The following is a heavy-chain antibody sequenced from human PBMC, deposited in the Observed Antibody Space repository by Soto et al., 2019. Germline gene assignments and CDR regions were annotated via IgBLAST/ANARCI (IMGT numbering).Heavy chain of an antibody. Sequence: GGSLRLSCAASGFTFSSYSMNWVRQAPGKGLEWVSYITSSSSTIYYADSVKGRFTISRDNAKNSLYLQMNSLRPEDTAVYYCAREFTRYYYYMDVWGKGTTVTVSS. CDR2: ITSSSSTI. CDR1: GFTFSSYS. J-gene: IGHJ6*03. CDR3: AREFTRYYYYMDV. V-gene: IGHV3-48*01.